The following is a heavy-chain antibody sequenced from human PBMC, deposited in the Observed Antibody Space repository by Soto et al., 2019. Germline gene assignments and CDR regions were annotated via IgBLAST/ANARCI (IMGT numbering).Heavy chain of an antibody. V-gene: IGHV4-4*07. CDR3: ARGPLSLYSADFR. CDR2: IYTSGST. D-gene: IGHD6-13*01. CDR1: GGSISSYY. Sequence: TLSLTCTVSGGSISSYYWSWIRQPAGKGLEWIGRIYTSGSTNYNPSLKSRVTMSVDTSKNQFSLKLSSVTAADTAIYYCARGPLSLYSADFRWGRGTPVTVSS. J-gene: IGHJ4*02.